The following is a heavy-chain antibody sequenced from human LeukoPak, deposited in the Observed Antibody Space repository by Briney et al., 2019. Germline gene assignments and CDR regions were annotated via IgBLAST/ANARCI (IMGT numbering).Heavy chain of an antibody. CDR2: IRINGVDT. J-gene: IGHJ5*02. Sequence: GGSLRLSCAASGFTFSSHSMTWVRQVPGKGLEWVSTIRINGVDTYYADSVRGRFSISRDNSKNTLNLEMNNVRAEDTAVYYCARGGFTTWFDPWGQGTLVTVSS. CDR3: ARGGFTTWFDP. CDR1: GFTFSSHS. D-gene: IGHD3-16*01. V-gene: IGHV3-23*01.